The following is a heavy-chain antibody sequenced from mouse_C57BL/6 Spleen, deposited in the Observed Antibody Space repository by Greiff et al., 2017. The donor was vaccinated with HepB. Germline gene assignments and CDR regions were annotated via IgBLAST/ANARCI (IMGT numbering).Heavy chain of an antibody. V-gene: IGHV5-17*01. CDR3: ARPIYDGYSMDY. CDR1: GFTFSDYG. Sequence: EVKLVESGGGLVKPGGSLKLSCAASGFTFSDYGMHWVRQAPEKGLEWVAYISSGSSTIYYADTVKGRFTISRDNAKNTLFLQMTSLRSEDTAMYYCARPIYDGYSMDYWGQGTSVTVPS. J-gene: IGHJ4*01. D-gene: IGHD2-3*01. CDR2: ISSGSSTI.